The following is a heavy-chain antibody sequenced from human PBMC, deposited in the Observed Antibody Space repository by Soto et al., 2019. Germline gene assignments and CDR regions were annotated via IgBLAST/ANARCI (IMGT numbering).Heavy chain of an antibody. CDR2: IYNSGST. CDR3: ARHKGSSSWYPFDY. Sequence: QVQLQESGPGLVKPSETLSLTCAVSGGSISSYYWSWIRQPPGKGLEWIGDIYNSGSTNYNPSLRIRVIISVDTSKNQFSLKLSSVTAADTAVYYCARHKGSSSWYPFDYWGQGTLVTVSS. D-gene: IGHD6-13*01. J-gene: IGHJ4*02. CDR1: GGSISSYY. V-gene: IGHV4-59*01.